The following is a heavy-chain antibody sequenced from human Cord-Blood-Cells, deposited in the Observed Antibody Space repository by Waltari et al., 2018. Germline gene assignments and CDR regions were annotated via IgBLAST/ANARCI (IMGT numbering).Heavy chain of an antibody. J-gene: IGHJ5*02. D-gene: IGHD2-15*01. CDR2: IKQDGSEK. CDR1: GFTFSSYW. Sequence: EVQLVESGGGLVQPGGSLRLSCAASGFTFSSYWMSWVRQAPGKGLEWVANIKQDGSEKYYVDSVKGRFTISRDNAKNSLYRQMNSLRAEDTAVYYCARAVVVVVAATQGDWFDPWGQGTLVTVSS. CDR3: ARAVVVVVAATQGDWFDP. V-gene: IGHV3-7*01.